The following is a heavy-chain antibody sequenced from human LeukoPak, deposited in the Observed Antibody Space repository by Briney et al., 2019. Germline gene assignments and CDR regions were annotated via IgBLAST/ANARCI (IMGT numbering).Heavy chain of an antibody. CDR3: AKDWGEYFDYVWGSFTSFDF. Sequence: PGGSLRLSCAASGFTFSSYTMNWVRQAPGKGLEWVSFISTSSSYMYYADSVKGRFTISRDNAKNSLYLQMDSLRAEDTAVYYCAKDWGEYFDYVWGSFTSFDFWGQGTQVTVSS. CDR2: ISTSSSYM. V-gene: IGHV3-21*04. CDR1: GFTFSSYT. D-gene: IGHD3-16*01. J-gene: IGHJ4*02.